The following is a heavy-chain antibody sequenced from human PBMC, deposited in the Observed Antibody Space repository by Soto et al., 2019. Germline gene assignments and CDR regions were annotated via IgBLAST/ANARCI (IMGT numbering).Heavy chain of an antibody. Sequence: QVPLVQSGAEVKNSGASVKVSCKASGYTFTSYGFSWVRQAPGQGLEWLGWISASNGNTNYAQKLQGSVTMTPDTSTGTAYVELRSLCSDDTATYYCARDTVRYCRDGVCYQGYYYCAMDVWGQGTTVTVS. J-gene: IGHJ6*02. D-gene: IGHD2-8*01. CDR1: GYTFTSYG. V-gene: IGHV1-18*01. CDR3: ARDTVRYCRDGVCYQGYYYCAMDV. CDR2: ISASNGNT.